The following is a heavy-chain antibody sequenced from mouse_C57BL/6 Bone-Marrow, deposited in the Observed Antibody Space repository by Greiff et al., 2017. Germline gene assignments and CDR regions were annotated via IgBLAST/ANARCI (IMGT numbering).Heavy chain of an antibody. Sequence: VQLQQSGPELVKPGASVKIPCKASGYTFTDYNMDWVKQSHGKSLEWIGDINPNNGGTIYNQKFKGKATLTVDKSSSTAYMELRSLTSEDTAVYYCARGGDGYHEGYFDVWGTGTTVTVSS. CDR3: ARGGDGYHEGYFDV. CDR1: GYTFTDYN. CDR2: INPNNGGT. D-gene: IGHD2-3*01. J-gene: IGHJ1*03. V-gene: IGHV1-18*01.